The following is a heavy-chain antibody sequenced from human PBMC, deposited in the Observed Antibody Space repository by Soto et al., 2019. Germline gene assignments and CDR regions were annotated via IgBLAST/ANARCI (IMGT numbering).Heavy chain of an antibody. J-gene: IGHJ5*02. Sequence: GESLKISCKGFGYTSTSYWISWVRQMPGKGLEWMGRIDPSDSYTNYSPSFQDHVTISADNSIRTAYLQWSRLEASDTAIYYCARRNSGRWSFTWGQGTLGTVS. CDR1: GYTSTSYW. CDR2: IDPSDSYT. V-gene: IGHV5-10-1*01. D-gene: IGHD6-13*01. CDR3: ARRNSGRWSFT.